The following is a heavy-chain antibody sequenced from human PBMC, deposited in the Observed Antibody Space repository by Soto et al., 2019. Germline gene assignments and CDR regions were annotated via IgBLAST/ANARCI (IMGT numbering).Heavy chain of an antibody. V-gene: IGHV4-59*01. CDR1: GGSISSYY. CDR3: ARDTHKFPSGDYYDSSGYFDY. CDR2: IYYSGST. D-gene: IGHD3-22*01. Sequence: SETLSLTCTVSGGSISSYYWSWIRQPPGKGLEWIGYIYYSGSTNYNPSLKSRVTISVDTSKNQFSLKLSSVTAADTAVYYCARDTHKFPSGDYYDSSGYFDYWGQGTLVTVSS. J-gene: IGHJ4*02.